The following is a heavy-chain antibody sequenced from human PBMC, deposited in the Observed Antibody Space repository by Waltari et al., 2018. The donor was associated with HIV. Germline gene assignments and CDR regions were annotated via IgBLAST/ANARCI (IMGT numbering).Heavy chain of an antibody. Sequence: EVHLVESGGGLVQPGRSLRLSCAASGFSFAVYGMPWVRQAPGKGLEWVSGISRNSGSIGYADSVKGRFTISRDNAKNSLYLHMNSLRAEDTALYYCVKDSEWLGHYYYYGMDVWGQGTTVTVSS. J-gene: IGHJ6*02. CDR1: GFSFAVYG. CDR2: ISRNSGSI. V-gene: IGHV3-9*01. D-gene: IGHD6-19*01. CDR3: VKDSEWLGHYYYYGMDV.